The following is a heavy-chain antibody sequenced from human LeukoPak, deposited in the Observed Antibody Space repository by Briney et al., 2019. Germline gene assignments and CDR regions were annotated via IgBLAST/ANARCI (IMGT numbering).Heavy chain of an antibody. D-gene: IGHD3-10*01. J-gene: IGHJ4*02. CDR3: ARVPRAIRGVIIFDY. Sequence: ASVKVSCKASGYTFTGYYMHWVRQAPGQGLEWMGWINPNSGGTNYAQKFQGRVTMTRDTSISTAYMELSRLRSDDTAVYDCARVPRAIRGVIIFDYWGRGTLVTVSS. CDR1: GYTFTGYY. V-gene: IGHV1-2*02. CDR2: INPNSGGT.